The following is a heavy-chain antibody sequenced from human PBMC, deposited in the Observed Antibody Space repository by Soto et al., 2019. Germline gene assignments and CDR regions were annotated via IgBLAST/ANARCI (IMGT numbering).Heavy chain of an antibody. CDR1: GFTFITYD. D-gene: IGHD6-25*01. CDR2: MNPNNGNA. CDR3: ARRKERSGPYYLDL. Sequence: DSVKVSCQASGFTFITYDFRWLRQAAGQGLEWMGWMNPNNGNAGFAQKFRGRINMTRNTSISTAYLELSSLRSDDSAVYFCARRKERSGPYYLDLWGQGPQVTAPQ. J-gene: IGHJ4*02. V-gene: IGHV1-8*02.